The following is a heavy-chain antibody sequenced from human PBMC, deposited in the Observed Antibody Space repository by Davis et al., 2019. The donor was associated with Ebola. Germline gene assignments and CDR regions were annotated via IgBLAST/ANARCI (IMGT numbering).Heavy chain of an antibody. Sequence: SLKISCAASGFTFSSYSMNWVRQAPGKGLEWVSGISWNSGSIGYADSVKGRFTISRDNAKNSLYLQMNSLRAEDTALYYCAKGVRYFDWLKAYYGMDVWGQGTTVTVSS. V-gene: IGHV3-9*01. J-gene: IGHJ6*02. D-gene: IGHD3-9*01. CDR3: AKGVRYFDWLKAYYGMDV. CDR2: ISWNSGSI. CDR1: GFTFSSYS.